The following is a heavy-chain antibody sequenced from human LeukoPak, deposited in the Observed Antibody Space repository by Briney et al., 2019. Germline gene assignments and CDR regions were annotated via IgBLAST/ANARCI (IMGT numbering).Heavy chain of an antibody. Sequence: GGSLRLSCVASGFSFNNYRMTWVRQAPGKGLEWVANIKQDGSEKQYVDSVKGRFAISRDNAKRSLYLQINTLRAEDTAVYYCVRGPHIAATSYWGQGTLVTVSS. J-gene: IGHJ4*02. CDR1: GFSFNNYR. D-gene: IGHD6-25*01. CDR2: IKQDGSEK. CDR3: VRGPHIAATSY. V-gene: IGHV3-7*03.